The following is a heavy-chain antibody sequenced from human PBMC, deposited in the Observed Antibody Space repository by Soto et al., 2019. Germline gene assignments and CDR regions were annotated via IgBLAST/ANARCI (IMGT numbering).Heavy chain of an antibody. CDR2: ISGSGGSA. CDR1: GFSFSKFG. J-gene: IGHJ4*01. CDR3: AKDRQYAIPVEGEFDY. D-gene: IGHD2-8*01. Sequence: EVQLLESGGGSVQPGGSLRLSCVASGFSFSKFGMTWVRQAPGKGLEWVSTISGSGGSAWYAASVKGRFTVSRDNFNNTLFLPMDSLRVDDTARYFCAKDRQYAIPVEGEFDYWGRGTLVTVS. V-gene: IGHV3-23*01.